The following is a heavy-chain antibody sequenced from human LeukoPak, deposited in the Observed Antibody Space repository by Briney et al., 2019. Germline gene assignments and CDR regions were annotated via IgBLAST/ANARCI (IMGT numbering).Heavy chain of an antibody. D-gene: IGHD1-26*01. V-gene: IGHV1-69*13. CDR1: GGIFSSYV. J-gene: IGHJ1*01. CDR3: ASGGELLRRTAEYFQH. Sequence: SVKVSCKASGGIFSSYVISWVRQAPGQGLEWMGGIIPIFGTANYAQKFQGRVTITADESTSTAYMELSSLRSEDTAVYYCASGGELLRRTAEYFQHWGQGTLVTVSS. CDR2: IIPIFGTA.